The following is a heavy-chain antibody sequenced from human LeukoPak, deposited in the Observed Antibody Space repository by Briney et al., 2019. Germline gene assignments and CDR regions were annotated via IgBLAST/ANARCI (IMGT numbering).Heavy chain of an antibody. D-gene: IGHD6-13*01. V-gene: IGHV3-9*01. CDR1: GFTIDDYA. CDR3: AKGKGGKSSTSWYAGYFHH. J-gene: IGHJ1*01. Sequence: GGSLRLSCATSGFTIDDYAMHWVRQAPGKGLEWVSGISWNSDNIGYADSAKGRFTISRDNAKNSLYLEMNSLRAEDTAFYYCAKGKGGKSSTSWYAGYFHHWGQGTLVTVSS. CDR2: ISWNSDNI.